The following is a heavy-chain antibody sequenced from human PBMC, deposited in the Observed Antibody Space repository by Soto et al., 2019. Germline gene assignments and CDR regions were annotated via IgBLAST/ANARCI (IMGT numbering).Heavy chain of an antibody. CDR1: GGSVSSSSSY. D-gene: IGHD3-3*01. V-gene: IGHV4-39*01. CDR2: VYYRGST. CDR3: GRLFGLAPVSYYFDY. Sequence: PSETRSLTCTVSGGSVSSSSSYWGWVRQPPGKGLEWIGSVYYRGSTYYNPSLESRVTISVDKSKNQFSLKLMSLSAADTAVYYCGRLFGLAPVSYYFDYWGQRALVSVST. J-gene: IGHJ4*02.